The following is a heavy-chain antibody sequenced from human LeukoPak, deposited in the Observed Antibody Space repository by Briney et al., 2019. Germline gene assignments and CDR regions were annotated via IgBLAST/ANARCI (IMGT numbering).Heavy chain of an antibody. V-gene: IGHV3-23*01. J-gene: IGHJ5*02. CDR1: GIVFSRTA. CDR2: ISEGGGRT. D-gene: IGHD6-19*01. Sequence: GGSLRLSCTASGIVFSRTAMNWARQSPGRGLEWLSAISEGGGRTFYADSVNGRSTISRDNSKNMVYLQMNSLRADDTAIYYCGKDGGQYSSGPEFDPRGQGALVTVSS. CDR3: GKDGGQYSSGPEFDP.